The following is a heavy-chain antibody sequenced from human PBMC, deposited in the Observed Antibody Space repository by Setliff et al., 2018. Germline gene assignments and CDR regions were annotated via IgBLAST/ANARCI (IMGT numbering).Heavy chain of an antibody. D-gene: IGHD3-22*01. CDR1: RGTFSSYG. CDR3: AREGVDSRSSTDYRYYMDV. V-gene: IGHV1-69*13. Sequence: SVKVSCKASRGTFSSYGITWVRQAPGQGLEWMGGIIPIFGTANYAQKFQGRVTITADESTSTAYMELSSLRSEDTAVYYCAREGVDSRSSTDYRYYMDVWGKGTTVTVSS. CDR2: IIPIFGTA. J-gene: IGHJ6*03.